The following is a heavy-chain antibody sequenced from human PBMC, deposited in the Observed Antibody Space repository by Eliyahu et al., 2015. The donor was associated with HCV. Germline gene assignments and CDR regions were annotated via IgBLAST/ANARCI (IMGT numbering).Heavy chain of an antibody. D-gene: IGHD3-22*01. Sequence: QVQLQESGPGLVKPSQTLSLTCTVSGDSITSGSYCWSWVRQSAGKGLEWIGRLYISGSTNYNPSLKSRVSISVDTSKNQFSLKLYSVTAADTAVYYCARMDYYDSSGYPSAFDMWGQGTMVTVSS. CDR3: ARMDYYDSSGYPSAFDM. CDR1: GDSITSGSYC. CDR2: LYISGST. J-gene: IGHJ3*02. V-gene: IGHV4-61*02.